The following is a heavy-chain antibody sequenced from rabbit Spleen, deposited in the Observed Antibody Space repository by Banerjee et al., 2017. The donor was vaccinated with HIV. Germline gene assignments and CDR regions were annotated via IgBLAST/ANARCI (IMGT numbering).Heavy chain of an antibody. CDR2: IAGSSSGFT. CDR1: GFSFSSNW. V-gene: IGHV1S45*01. J-gene: IGHJ6*01. Sequence: LEESRGGLVKPGGTLTLTCTVSGFSFSSNWICWVRQAPGKVLEWISCIAGSSSGFTYSATWAKGRFTCSKPSSTTVTLQMTSLTVADTATYFCARDTGSSFSSYGMDRWGQGTLSPS. CDR3: ARDTGSSFSSYGMDR. D-gene: IGHD8-1*01.